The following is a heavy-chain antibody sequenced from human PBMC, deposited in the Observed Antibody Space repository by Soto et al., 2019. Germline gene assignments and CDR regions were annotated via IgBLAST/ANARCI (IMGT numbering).Heavy chain of an antibody. Sequence: GASVKVSCKASGYTFTSYGISWVRQAPGQGLEWLGWISVYNGNTKYSQKFQGRVTITRDTSASTAYMELSSLRSEDTAVYYCARDPGGSGSYYIDYYYYMDVWGKGTTVTVSS. CDR2: ISVYNGNT. V-gene: IGHV1-18*01. CDR3: ARDPGGSGSYYIDYYYYMDV. CDR1: GYTFTSYG. J-gene: IGHJ6*03. D-gene: IGHD3-10*01.